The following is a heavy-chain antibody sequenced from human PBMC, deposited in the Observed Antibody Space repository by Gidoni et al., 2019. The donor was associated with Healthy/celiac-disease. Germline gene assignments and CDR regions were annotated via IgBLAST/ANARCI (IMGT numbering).Heavy chain of an antibody. D-gene: IGHD5-18*01. CDR3: AKEIGTWIQLWPGGTFAFDY. V-gene: IGHV3-30*18. CDR2: ISYDGSNK. Sequence: QVQLVESGGGVVQPGRSLRLSCAASGFTFSSYGMHWVRQAPGKGLEWVAVISYDGSNKYYADSVKGRFTISRDNSKNTLYLQMNSLRAEDTAVYYCAKEIGTWIQLWPGGTFAFDYWGQGTLVTVSS. CDR1: GFTFSSYG. J-gene: IGHJ4*02.